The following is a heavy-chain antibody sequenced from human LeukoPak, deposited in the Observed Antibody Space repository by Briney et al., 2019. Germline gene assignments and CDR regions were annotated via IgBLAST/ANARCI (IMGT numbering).Heavy chain of an antibody. D-gene: IGHD2-21*02. CDR3: ARDRVVVTATSSYWYFDL. J-gene: IGHJ2*01. CDR1: GGSISSGGYY. V-gene: IGHV4-31*03. CDR2: IYYSGST. Sequence: PSETLSLTCTVSGGSISSGGYYWSWIRRHPGKGLEWIGYIYYSGSTYYNPSLKSRVTISVDTSKNQFSLKLSSVTAADTAVYYCARDRVVVTATSSYWYFDLWGRGTLVTVSS.